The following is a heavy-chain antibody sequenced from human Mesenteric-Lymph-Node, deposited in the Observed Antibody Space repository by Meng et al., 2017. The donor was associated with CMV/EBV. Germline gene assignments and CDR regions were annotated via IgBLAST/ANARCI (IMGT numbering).Heavy chain of an antibody. V-gene: IGHV3-66*02. Sequence: GGSLRLSCAASGFTFSSYAMSWVRQAPGKGLEWVSVIYSGGSTYYADSVKGRFTISRDNSKNTLYLQMNSLKAEDTAVYYCARDCSSTSCYTRGVGMDVWGQGTTVTVSS. D-gene: IGHD2-2*02. CDR2: IYSGGST. CDR1: GFTFSSYA. CDR3: ARDCSSTSCYTRGVGMDV. J-gene: IGHJ6*02.